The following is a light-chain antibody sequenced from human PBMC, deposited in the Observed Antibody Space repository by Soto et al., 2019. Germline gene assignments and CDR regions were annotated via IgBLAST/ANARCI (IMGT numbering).Light chain of an antibody. J-gene: IGLJ1*01. CDR1: SSDVGGYKY. Sequence: QSVLTQPASVSGSPGQSITISCTGTSSDVGGYKYVSWYQQYPGKAPKLMIYEVSNRPSGVSNRFSGSKSDNTASLTISGLQAEDEADYYCSSYTSSSSPYVFGTGTKVTVL. CDR3: SSYTSSSSPYV. V-gene: IGLV2-14*01. CDR2: EVS.